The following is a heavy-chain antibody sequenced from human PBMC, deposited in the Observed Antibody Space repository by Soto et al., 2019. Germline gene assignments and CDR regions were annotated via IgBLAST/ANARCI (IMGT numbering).Heavy chain of an antibody. V-gene: IGHV3-23*01. J-gene: IGHJ5*02. Sequence: EVQLLESGGGLVQPGGSLRLSCAASGFTFSNYAMNWVRQAPGKGLEWVSRISASGHSPEYADSVKGGFTISRDNSKNTLFVQMNSLSLEYAAVYFCAKDIGCGSRAFDNWGQGILVTVSS. CDR3: AKDIGCGSRAFDN. D-gene: IGHD6-13*01. CDR1: GFTFSNYA. CDR2: ISASGHSP.